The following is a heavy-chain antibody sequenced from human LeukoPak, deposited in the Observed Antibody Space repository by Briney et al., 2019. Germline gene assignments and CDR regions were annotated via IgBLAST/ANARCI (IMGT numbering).Heavy chain of an antibody. V-gene: IGHV4-59*08. CDR3: ARHFLWFGELMAFDY. D-gene: IGHD3-10*01. CDR2: IYYSGST. CDR1: GGSISSYY. J-gene: IGHJ4*02. Sequence: SETLSLTCTVSGGSISSYYWSWIRQPPGKGLEWIGYIYYSGSTNYNPSLKSRVTISVDTSKNQFSLKLSSVTAADTAVYYCARHFLWFGELMAFDYWGQGTLVTVFS.